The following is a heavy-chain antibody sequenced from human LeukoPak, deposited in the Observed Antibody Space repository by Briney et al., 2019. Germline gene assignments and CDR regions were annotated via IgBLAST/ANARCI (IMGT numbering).Heavy chain of an antibody. CDR2: VSASGENS. J-gene: IGHJ3*02. CDR3: SKSGPGTMTFDAFDI. Sequence: PGGSLRLSCSASPFTFSNYVINWVRQAQGKGLEWVSTVSASGENSYHADSVKGRFSISRDNSKNTVSLQMNSLRAEDTAVYYCSKSGPGTMTFDAFDIWGQGTVVTVSS. D-gene: IGHD5-24*01. CDR1: PFTFSNYV. V-gene: IGHV3-23*01.